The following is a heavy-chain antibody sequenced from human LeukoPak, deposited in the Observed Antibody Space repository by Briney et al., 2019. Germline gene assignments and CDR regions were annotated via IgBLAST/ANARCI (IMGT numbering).Heavy chain of an antibody. J-gene: IGHJ3*02. Sequence: GRSLRLSCAASGFTFDDYAMHWVRQAPGEGLEWVSGISWNSGSIGYADSVKGRFTISRDNAKNSLYLQMNSLRAEDTALYYCAKAGDPRGYYYDSSGYYLDAFDIWGQGTMVTVSS. CDR3: AKAGDPRGYYYDSSGYYLDAFDI. V-gene: IGHV3-9*01. D-gene: IGHD3-22*01. CDR1: GFTFDDYA. CDR2: ISWNSGSI.